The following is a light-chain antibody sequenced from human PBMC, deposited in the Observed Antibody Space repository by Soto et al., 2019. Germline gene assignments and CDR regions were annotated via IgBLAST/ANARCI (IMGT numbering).Light chain of an antibody. CDR1: QSISYY. Sequence: DIQMTQSPSSLSASVGDRVTITCRASQSISYYLNWYQQKPGKAPKVLIYAASTLQSGVPSRFSGSGFGTDFTLTISSLQTEGFATYYCQQNYSPPPITFGQGTRLEIK. CDR3: QQNYSPPPIT. V-gene: IGKV1-39*01. J-gene: IGKJ5*01. CDR2: AAS.